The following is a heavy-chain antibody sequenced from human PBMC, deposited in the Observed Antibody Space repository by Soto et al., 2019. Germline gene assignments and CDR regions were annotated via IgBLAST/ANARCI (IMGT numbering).Heavy chain of an antibody. CDR3: ARGLSSIFGVVIDYFDY. V-gene: IGHV3-21*01. D-gene: IGHD3-3*01. J-gene: IGHJ4*02. CDR2: ISSSSSYI. Sequence: ESGGGLVKPGGSLRLSCAASVFTFSSYSMNWVRQAPGKGLEWVSSISSSSSYIYYADSVKGRFTISRDNAKNSLYLQMNSLRAEDTAVYYCARGLSSIFGVVIDYFDYWGQGTLVTVSS. CDR1: VFTFSSYS.